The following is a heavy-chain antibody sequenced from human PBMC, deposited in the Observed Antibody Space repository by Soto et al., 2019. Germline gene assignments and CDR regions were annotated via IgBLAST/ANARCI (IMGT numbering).Heavy chain of an antibody. D-gene: IGHD3-9*01. Sequence: PSETRSLTCDVHGDSLSGYAWSWIRQPPGKGLEWIGEITFRGVTNYHPSLKSRVSMSVEKSKNRISLNVSSVTAADTALYFCARKLEASVRHVEWFSYKWSEHWGPGTLVIVSS. CDR2: ITFRGVT. CDR3: ARKLEASVRHVEWFSYKWSEH. V-gene: IGHV4-34*01. J-gene: IGHJ5*02. CDR1: GDSLSGYA.